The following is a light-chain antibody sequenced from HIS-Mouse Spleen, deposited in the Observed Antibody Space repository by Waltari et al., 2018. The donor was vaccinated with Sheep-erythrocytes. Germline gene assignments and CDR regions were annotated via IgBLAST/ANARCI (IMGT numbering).Light chain of an antibody. CDR1: SSNIGSNT. Sequence: QSVLTQPPSASGTPGQRVTISCSGSSSNIGSNTVNWYQQLPVTAPKLHIYSNNQRPSGVPDRFSGSKSGTSASLAISGLQSEDEADYYCAAWDDSLNGYVFGTGTKVTVL. J-gene: IGLJ1*01. V-gene: IGLV1-44*01. CDR2: SNN. CDR3: AAWDDSLNGYV.